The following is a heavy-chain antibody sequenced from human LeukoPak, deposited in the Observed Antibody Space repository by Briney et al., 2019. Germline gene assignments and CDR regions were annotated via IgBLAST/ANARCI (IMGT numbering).Heavy chain of an antibody. CDR2: IYYSGST. CDR3: ARRDGYWYYFDY. D-gene: IGHD2-2*03. J-gene: IGHJ4*02. Sequence: SETLSLTCTVSGGSISSHYWSWIRQPPGKGLEWIGYIYYSGSTNYNPSLKSRVTISVDTSKNQFSLKLSSVPAADTAVYYCARRDGYWYYFDYWGQGTLVTVSS. V-gene: IGHV4-59*11. CDR1: GGSISSHY.